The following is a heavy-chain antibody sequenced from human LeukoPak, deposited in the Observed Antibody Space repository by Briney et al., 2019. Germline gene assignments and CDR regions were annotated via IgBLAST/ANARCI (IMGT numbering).Heavy chain of an antibody. J-gene: IGHJ6*02. Sequence: PGRSLRLSCAASGFTSDDYAMHCVRQAPGQGLEWVSGISWISCSIGYADSVKGRFTISRDNAKNCLYLRMNSLRAEDTALYYCAKDGGSAQVPDDYYYGMDVWGQGTTVTVSS. CDR1: GFTSDDYA. V-gene: IGHV3-9*02. D-gene: IGHD2-2*01. CDR3: AKDGGSAQVPDDYYYGMDV. CDR2: ISWISCSI.